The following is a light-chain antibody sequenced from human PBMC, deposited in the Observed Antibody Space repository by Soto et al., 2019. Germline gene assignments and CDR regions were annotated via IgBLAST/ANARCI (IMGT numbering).Light chain of an antibody. J-gene: IGKJ1*01. V-gene: IGKV3-20*01. CDR2: GAS. CDR3: QQYGSSLTWT. CDR1: QSVSSSY. Sequence: EILLTQSPGTLFLSPGERATLSCRASQSVSSSYLAWYQQKPGQAPRLLIYGASSRANGIPDRFSGSGSGTDFTLTISRLEPEDFAVYYCQQYGSSLTWTFGQGTKVDI.